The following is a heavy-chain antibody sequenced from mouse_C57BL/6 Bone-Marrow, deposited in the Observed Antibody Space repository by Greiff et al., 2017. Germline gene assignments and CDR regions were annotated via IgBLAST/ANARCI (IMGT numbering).Heavy chain of an antibody. CDR1: GFSLTSYA. D-gene: IGHD2-4*01. J-gene: IGHJ3*01. Sequence: VQLKESGPGLVAPSQSLSITCTVSGFSLTSYAISWVRQPPGKGLEWLGVIWPGGGTNYNSALKSRLSISKDNSKSQVFLKMNSLQTDDTARYYCARKRYDYDGFAYWGQGTLVTVSA. V-gene: IGHV2-9-1*01. CDR3: ARKRYDYDGFAY. CDR2: IWPGGGT.